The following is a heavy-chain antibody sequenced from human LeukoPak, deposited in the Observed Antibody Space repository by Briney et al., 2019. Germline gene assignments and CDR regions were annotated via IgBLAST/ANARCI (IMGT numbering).Heavy chain of an antibody. J-gene: IGHJ4*02. Sequence: PGKSLRLSCAASGFTFRNYGMHWVRQAPGKGLEWVAVIWYDGSDKYYGDSVKGRFTISRDNSKNTLFLQMNSLTAEDTALYYCARDIASRRLDYWGQGTLVSVSS. CDR2: IWYDGSDK. CDR1: GFTFRNYG. CDR3: ARDIASRRLDY. V-gene: IGHV3-33*01. D-gene: IGHD6-6*01.